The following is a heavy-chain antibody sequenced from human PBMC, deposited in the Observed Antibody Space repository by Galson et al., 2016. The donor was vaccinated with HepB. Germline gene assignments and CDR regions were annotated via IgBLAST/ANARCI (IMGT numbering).Heavy chain of an antibody. CDR1: GFIFRDYY. V-gene: IGHV3-72*01. J-gene: IGHJ4*02. CDR3: TRTGLGDFDY. CDR2: TRNRARSYTT. Sequence: LRLSCAATGFIFRDYYMDWVRQAPGKGLEWVGRTRNRARSYTTDYVASVKGRFTISRDNSKSSVYLHMDGLKPEDTAIYYCTRTGLGDFDYWGRGTLVTVSS.